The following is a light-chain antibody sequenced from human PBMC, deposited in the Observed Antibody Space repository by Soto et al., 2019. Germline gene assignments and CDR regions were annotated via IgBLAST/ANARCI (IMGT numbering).Light chain of an antibody. J-gene: IGKJ4*01. CDR3: QQFNSYPLT. Sequence: AIQLTQSPSSLSASVGDRVTITCRASQGISSALACYQQKPGKAPKLLIYDASSLESGVPSRFSGSGSGTDFTLTISSLQPEDVATYYCQQFNSYPLTFGGGTKVEIK. CDR1: QGISSA. V-gene: IGKV1-13*02. CDR2: DAS.